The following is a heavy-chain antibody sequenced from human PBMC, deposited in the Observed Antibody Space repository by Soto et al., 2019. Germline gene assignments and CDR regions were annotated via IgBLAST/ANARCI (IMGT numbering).Heavy chain of an antibody. CDR1: GGSISSSSYY. J-gene: IGHJ5*02. D-gene: IGHD3-10*01. CDR2: IYYSGST. V-gene: IGHV4-39*01. CDR3: ARPGSDKIRGVTPDNWFDP. Sequence: SETLSLTCTVSGGSISSSSYYWGWIRQPPGKGLEWIGSIYYSGSTYYNPSLKSRVTISVDTSKNQFSLKLSSVTAADTAVYYCARPGSDKIRGVTPDNWFDPWGQGTLVTVSS.